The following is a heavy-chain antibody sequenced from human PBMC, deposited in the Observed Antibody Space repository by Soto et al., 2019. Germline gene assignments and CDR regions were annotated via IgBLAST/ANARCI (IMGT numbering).Heavy chain of an antibody. D-gene: IGHD3-3*01. CDR2: ISGSGGST. Sequence: PGGSLRLSCAASGFTFSSYAMSWVRQAPGKGLEWVSAISGSGGSTYYADSVKGRFTISRDNSKNTLYLQMNSLRAEDTAVYYCAKDEGYDFWSGYYSYFDYWGQGTLVTVSS. V-gene: IGHV3-23*01. CDR3: AKDEGYDFWSGYYSYFDY. J-gene: IGHJ4*02. CDR1: GFTFSSYA.